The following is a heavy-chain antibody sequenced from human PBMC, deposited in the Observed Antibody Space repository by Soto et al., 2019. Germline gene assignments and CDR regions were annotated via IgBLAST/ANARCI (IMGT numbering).Heavy chain of an antibody. V-gene: IGHV1-46*03. Sequence: QVYLVQSGTEMKRPGASVKVSCQASGYPFTAYHMHWVRQAPGQGPVWMGMINPRNAKAKYAENFQDRITLTRDTSTNSVYMELSALRSEDTAIYFCTRMSTSFDFWGQGTLVSVSS. CDR3: TRMSTSFDF. J-gene: IGHJ4*02. CDR2: INPRNAKA. CDR1: GYPFTAYH.